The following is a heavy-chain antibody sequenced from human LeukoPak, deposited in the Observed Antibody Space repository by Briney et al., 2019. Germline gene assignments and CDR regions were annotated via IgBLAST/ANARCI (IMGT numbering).Heavy chain of an antibody. J-gene: IGHJ4*02. CDR1: GYTFTGYY. CDR2: MNPNSGNT. V-gene: IGHV1-8*02. D-gene: IGHD2-2*01. CDR3: ARGHNGVVPAAMEEGNMGY. Sequence: VASVKVSCKASGYTFTGYYMHWVRQATGQGLEWMGWMNPNSGNTGYAQKFQGRVTMTRNTSISTAYMELSSLRSEDTAVYYCARGHNGVVPAAMEEGNMGYWGQGTLVTVSS.